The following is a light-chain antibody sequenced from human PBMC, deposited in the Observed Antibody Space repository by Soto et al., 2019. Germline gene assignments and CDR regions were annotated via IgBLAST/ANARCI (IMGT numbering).Light chain of an antibody. V-gene: IGLV3-21*02. CDR1: KIGTKS. Sequence: SYGLTQPPSVSVAPGQTARITCGGNKIGTKSVHWYQQKPGQAPVLVVFDDSDRPSGIPERFSGSNSGNTATLTISRVEAGDEADYYCQVWDSSTDQNVVFGGGTQLTVL. J-gene: IGLJ2*01. CDR3: QVWDSSTDQNVV. CDR2: DDS.